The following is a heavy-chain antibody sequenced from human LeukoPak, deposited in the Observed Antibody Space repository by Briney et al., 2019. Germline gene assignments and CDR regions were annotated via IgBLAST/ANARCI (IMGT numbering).Heavy chain of an antibody. CDR2: ISRSSGSTT. CDR1: GFTFSSYE. V-gene: IGHV3-48*03. CDR3: ARDQVSSSGYLDFFDH. J-gene: IGHJ4*02. Sequence: GGSLTLSCAASGFTFSSYEMNWVRQAPGKGLEWVSYISRSSGSTTYYAESVKGRFTISRDNAKNSLYLQMNSLRVEDTAVYYCARDQVSSSGYLDFFDHWGQGAPVTVSS. D-gene: IGHD3-22*01.